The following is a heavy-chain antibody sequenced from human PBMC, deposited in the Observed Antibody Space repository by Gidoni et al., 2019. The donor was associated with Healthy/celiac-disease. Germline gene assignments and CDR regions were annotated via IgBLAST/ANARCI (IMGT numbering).Heavy chain of an antibody. CDR2: ISVKSGSI. V-gene: IGHV3-9*01. D-gene: IGHD1-26*01. CDR1: GFTFDDYA. J-gene: IGHJ3*02. CDR3: AKEGDNSGSYLSAFDI. Sequence: EVQLVESGGGLVQPGRSLRLACAASGFTFDDYAMHWVRQAPGKGLEWVSGISVKSGSIGYADSVKGRFTISRDNAKNSLYLQMNSLRAEDTALYYCAKEGDNSGSYLSAFDIWGQGTMVTVSS.